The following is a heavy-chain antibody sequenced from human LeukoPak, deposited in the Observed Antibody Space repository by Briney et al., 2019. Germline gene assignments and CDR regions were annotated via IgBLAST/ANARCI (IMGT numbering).Heavy chain of an antibody. D-gene: IGHD5-12*01. CDR3: ARQKGVDIVATIGDY. CDR1: GGSISSSSYY. J-gene: IGHJ4*02. V-gene: IGHV4-39*01. CDR2: IYYSGST. Sequence: SETLSLTCIVSGGSISSSSYYWGWIRQPPGKGLEWIGSIYYSGSTYYNPSLKSRVTISVDTSKNQFSLKLSSVTAADTAVYYCARQKGVDIVATIGDYWGQGTLVTVSS.